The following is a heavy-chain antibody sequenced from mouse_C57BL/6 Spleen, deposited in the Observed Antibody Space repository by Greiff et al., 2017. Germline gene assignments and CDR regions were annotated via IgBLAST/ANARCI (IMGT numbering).Heavy chain of an antibody. CDR1: GFTFSSYG. V-gene: IGHV5-6*01. J-gene: IGHJ4*01. CDR2: ISSGGSYT. D-gene: IGHD2-10*01. Sequence: DVQLQESGGDLVKPGGSLKLSCAASGFTFSSYGMSWVRQTPDKRLEWVATISSGGSYTYYPDSVKGRFTISRDNAKNTLYLQMSSLKSEDTAMYYCARSYYDGAMDYWGQGTSVTVSS. CDR3: ARSYYDGAMDY.